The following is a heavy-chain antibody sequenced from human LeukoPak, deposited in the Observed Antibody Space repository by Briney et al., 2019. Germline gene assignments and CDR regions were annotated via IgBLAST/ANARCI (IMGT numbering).Heavy chain of an antibody. CDR1: GDSISSRGSF. D-gene: IGHD3-10*01. J-gene: IGHJ5*02. Sequence: PSETLSLTCTVSGDSISSRGSFWGWIRQPPGETLVWIGSISYTGTTYYSPSLKSRVTISLDTFKNQFSLQLSSVTAADTALYYCVRDRGECLFDLWGQGTLVTVSS. CDR2: ISYTGTT. CDR3: VRDRGECLFDL. V-gene: IGHV4-39*07.